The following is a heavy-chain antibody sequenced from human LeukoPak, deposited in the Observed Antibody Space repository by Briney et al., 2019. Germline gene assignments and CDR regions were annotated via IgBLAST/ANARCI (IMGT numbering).Heavy chain of an antibody. CDR1: GFTFSRHW. V-gene: IGHV3-7*03. D-gene: IGHD3-10*02. CDR3: TRENYVPDS. Sequence: PGGSLRLSCAASGFTFSRHWMTWVRQAPGKGLEWVASISNGGSATYYVDSVRGRFTISRDDAKNSLFLQMNGLRADDTAVYYCTRENYVPDSWGQGTLVTVSS. J-gene: IGHJ4*02. CDR2: ISNGGSAT.